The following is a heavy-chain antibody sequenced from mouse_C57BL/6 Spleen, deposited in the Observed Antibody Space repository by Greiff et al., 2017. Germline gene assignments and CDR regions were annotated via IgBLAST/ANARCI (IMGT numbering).Heavy chain of an antibody. J-gene: IGHJ4*01. CDR2: IYPGDGDT. D-gene: IGHD2-1*01. Sequence: VQLQESGPELVKPGASVKISCKASGYAFSSSWMNWVKQRPGKGLEWIGRIYPGDGDTNYNGKFKGKATLTADKSSSTAYMQLSSLTSEDSAVYFCARSGDGKYYYAMDYWGQGTSVTVSS. CDR1: GYAFSSSW. V-gene: IGHV1-82*01. CDR3: ARSGDGKYYYAMDY.